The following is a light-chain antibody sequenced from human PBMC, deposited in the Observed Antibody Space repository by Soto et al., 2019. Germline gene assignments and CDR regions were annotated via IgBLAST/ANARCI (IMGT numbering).Light chain of an antibody. CDR1: SSNIGAGYD. CDR2: GNS. CDR3: QSYDSSLSALYV. Sequence: VLTQPSSVSGAPGQRVTISCTGSSSNIGAGYDVHWYQQLPGTAPKLLIYGNSNRPSGVPDRFSGSKSGTSASLAITGLQAEDEADYYCQSYDSSLSALYVFGTGTKVTVL. V-gene: IGLV1-40*01. J-gene: IGLJ1*01.